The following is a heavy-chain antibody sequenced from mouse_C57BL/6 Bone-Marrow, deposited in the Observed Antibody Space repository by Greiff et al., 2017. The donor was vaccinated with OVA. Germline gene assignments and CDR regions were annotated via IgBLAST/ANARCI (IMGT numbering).Heavy chain of an antibody. Sequence: EVQLVESGGGLVQPKGSLKLSCAASGFSFNTYAMNWVRQAPGKGLEWVARIRSKSNNYATYYADSVKDRFTISRDDSESMLYLQMNNLKTEDTAMYYCVRHDYDGTTGAWFAYWGQGTLVTVSA. D-gene: IGHD2-4*01. V-gene: IGHV10-1*01. J-gene: IGHJ3*01. CDR2: IRSKSNNYAT. CDR3: VRHDYDGTTGAWFAY. CDR1: GFSFNTYA.